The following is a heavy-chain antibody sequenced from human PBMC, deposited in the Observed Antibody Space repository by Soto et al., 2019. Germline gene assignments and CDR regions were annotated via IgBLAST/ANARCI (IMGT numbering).Heavy chain of an antibody. CDR2: IHYNGNT. CDR1: GDSSSAYS. CDR3: AREGNLGRWLQPLDF. D-gene: IGHD5-12*01. V-gene: IGHV4-59*01. Sequence: SETLSLTCTVSGDSSSAYSWSWVRQPPGKGLEWIGNIHYNGNTKYSPSLKSRVTMSVDTSKNHFSLRLISVTAADTAIYFCAREGNLGRWLQPLDFWGQGTLVTVSS. J-gene: IGHJ4*02.